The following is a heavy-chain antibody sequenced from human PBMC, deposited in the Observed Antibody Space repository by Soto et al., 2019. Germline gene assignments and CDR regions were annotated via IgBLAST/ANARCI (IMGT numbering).Heavy chain of an antibody. V-gene: IGHV4-59*01. D-gene: IGHD2-21*02. CDR2: MYNTGST. CDR1: GVSISRYY. CDR3: ARDLWGYCGTDCYPLDV. Sequence: SETLSLTCTVSGVSISRYYWSWIRQPPGKGLERIGYMYNTGSTVYNPSLKSRVTISVDTSKNQFYLKQNSVTAADTAVYYCARDLWGYCGTDCYPLDVWGQGTTVTVS. J-gene: IGHJ6*01.